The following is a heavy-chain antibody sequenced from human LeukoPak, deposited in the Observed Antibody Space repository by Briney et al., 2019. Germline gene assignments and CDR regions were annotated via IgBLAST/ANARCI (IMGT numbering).Heavy chain of an antibody. V-gene: IGHV3-21*06. CDR1: GFIFSDYS. CDR2: ISGTSSYI. Sequence: PGGSLRLSCAASGFIFSDYSMNWVRQAPGEGLEWVSSISGTSSYIYYADSVKGRFTVSRDNAKSSIYLQMNSLRAEDTAVYYCARGPSVPRLTDRFDYWGQGTLVTVSS. CDR3: ARGPSVPRLTDRFDY. D-gene: IGHD4-11*01. J-gene: IGHJ4*02.